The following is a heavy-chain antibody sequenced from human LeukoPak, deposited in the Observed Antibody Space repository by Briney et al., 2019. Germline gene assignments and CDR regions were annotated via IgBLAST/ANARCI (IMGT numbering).Heavy chain of an antibody. CDR1: GFTFSSYG. Sequence: GRSLRLSCAASGFTFSSYGMHWVRQAPGKGLGWVAVISYDGSNKYYADSVKGRFTISRDNSKNTLYLQMNSLRAEDTAVYYCAKDGSEYYYDSSGYAPNWGQGTLVTVSS. CDR3: AKDGSEYYYDSSGYAPN. J-gene: IGHJ4*02. CDR2: ISYDGSNK. D-gene: IGHD3-22*01. V-gene: IGHV3-30*18.